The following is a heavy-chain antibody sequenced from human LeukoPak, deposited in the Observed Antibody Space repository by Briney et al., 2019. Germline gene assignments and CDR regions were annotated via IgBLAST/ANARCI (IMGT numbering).Heavy chain of an antibody. J-gene: IGHJ4*02. CDR2: ISGSGGST. Sequence: GGSLRLSCAASGFTFSSYAMSWVRQAPGKGLEWVSAISGSGGSTYYADSVKGRFTISRDNSRNTLYLQMNSLRAEDTAVYYCARDRSNERYYYDSSGDFDHWGQGTLVTVSS. CDR3: ARDRSNERYYYDSSGDFDH. CDR1: GFTFSSYA. V-gene: IGHV3-23*01. D-gene: IGHD3-22*01.